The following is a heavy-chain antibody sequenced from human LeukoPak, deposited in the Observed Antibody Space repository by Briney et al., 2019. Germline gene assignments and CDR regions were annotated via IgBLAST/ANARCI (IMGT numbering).Heavy chain of an antibody. CDR2: INHSGST. V-gene: IGHV4-34*01. Sequence: SETLSLTCAVYGGSFSGYYWSWIRQPPGKGLEWIGEINHSGSTNYNPSLKSRVTISVDTSKNQFSLKLSSVTAADTAVYYCARSKDRYYDSSGYRLFDYWGQGTLVTVSS. CDR3: ARSKDRYYDSSGYRLFDY. CDR1: GGSFSGYY. D-gene: IGHD3-22*01. J-gene: IGHJ4*02.